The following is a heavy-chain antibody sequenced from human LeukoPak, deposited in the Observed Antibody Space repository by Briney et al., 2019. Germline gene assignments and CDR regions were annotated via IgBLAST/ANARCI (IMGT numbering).Heavy chain of an antibody. CDR1: GFTVSSNY. J-gene: IGHJ4*02. D-gene: IGHD2-2*01. V-gene: IGHV3-66*02. CDR2: IYSGGST. Sequence: GGSLRLSCAASGFTVSSNYMSWVRQAPGKGLEWVSVIYSGGSTYYADSVKGRFTISRDNSKNTLYLQMNSLRAEDTAVYYCARWGPGTSLDYWGQGTLVTVSS. CDR3: ARWGPGTSLDY.